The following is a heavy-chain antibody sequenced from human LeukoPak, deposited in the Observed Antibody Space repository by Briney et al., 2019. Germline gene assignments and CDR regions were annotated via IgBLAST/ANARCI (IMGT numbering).Heavy chain of an antibody. CDR2: IYYSGST. CDR1: GDSISSGDYY. J-gene: IGHJ4*02. CDR3: ARVREATIAPFFDY. D-gene: IGHD6-13*01. V-gene: IGHV4-31*03. Sequence: SESLSLTCTVSGDSISSGDYYWTWIRQHPGKGLEWIGWIYYSGSTYYNLSLKSRVIISADTSKNHFSLKLSSVTAADTAVYYCARVREATIAPFFDYWGQGILVTDPS.